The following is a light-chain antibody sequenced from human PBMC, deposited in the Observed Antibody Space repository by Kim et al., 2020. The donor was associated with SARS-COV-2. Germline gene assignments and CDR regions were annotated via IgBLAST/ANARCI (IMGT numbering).Light chain of an antibody. CDR2: QDS. Sequence: SYELTQPPSVSVSPGQTASITCSGDKLGDKYACWYQQKPGQSPVLVIYQDSKRPSGIPERFSGSNSGNTATLTISWTQAMDEADYYCQAWDSSTGVFGGG. V-gene: IGLV3-1*01. CDR1: KLGDKY. J-gene: IGLJ2*01. CDR3: QAWDSSTGV.